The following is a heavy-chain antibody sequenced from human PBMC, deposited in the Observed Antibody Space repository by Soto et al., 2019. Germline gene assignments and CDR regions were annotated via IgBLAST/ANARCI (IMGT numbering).Heavy chain of an antibody. CDR1: RGSIRSSGDY. D-gene: IGHD3-9*01. CDR3: ARHLYLGRTDY. CDR2: IYYTGRT. Sequence: SETLPRTCTVCRGSIRSSGDYWVWIRQPPEKGLEWIGTIYYTGRTFYTPALKSRVTISVDTSKNHFSLKLNSVTAADTAVYSCARHLYLGRTDYRGQGALVTVSS. V-gene: IGHV4-39*01. J-gene: IGHJ4*02.